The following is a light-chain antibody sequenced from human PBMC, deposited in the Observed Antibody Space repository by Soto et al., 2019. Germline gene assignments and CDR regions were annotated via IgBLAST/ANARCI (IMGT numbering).Light chain of an antibody. Sequence: DIVMTQYPDSLAVSLGERATINCKSSQSVLYSSNNKNYLAWYQQKPGQPPKVLIYWASTRESGVPDRFSGSESGTDFTLTISNLQAEDVAVYYCQQYYSTPWTFGQGTKVDIK. CDR1: QSVLYSSNNKNY. CDR3: QQYYSTPWT. V-gene: IGKV4-1*01. J-gene: IGKJ1*01. CDR2: WAS.